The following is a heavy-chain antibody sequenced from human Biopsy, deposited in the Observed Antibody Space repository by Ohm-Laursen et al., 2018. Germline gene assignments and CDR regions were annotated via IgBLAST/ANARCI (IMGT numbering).Heavy chain of an antibody. CDR2: ISHSGST. D-gene: IGHD6-13*01. CDR1: GASISSAAYH. J-gene: IGHJ5*02. V-gene: IGHV4-31*01. Sequence: TLSLTCTLSGASISSAAYHWSWIRQLPGKGLEWIGYISHSGSTSYNPSLRSLVTISTDTSTNQFSLKVRSVTAADTAMYYCAGATSGTSLYDPWGQGILVTVSS. CDR3: AGATSGTSLYDP.